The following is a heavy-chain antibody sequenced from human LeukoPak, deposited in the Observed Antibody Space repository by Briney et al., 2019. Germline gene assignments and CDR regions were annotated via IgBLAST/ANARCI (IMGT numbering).Heavy chain of an antibody. CDR3: ARDPRNVGLAP. J-gene: IGHJ5*02. CDR2: ISWHSENI. D-gene: IGHD2-15*01. CDR1: GFTFDDYA. Sequence: PGGSLRLSCAASGFTFDDYAMHWVRQAPGKGLEWVSGISWHSENIDYADSVKGRFTISRDNAKNSLYLQMNSLRVEDTAVYYCARDPRNVGLAPWGQGTLVTVSS. V-gene: IGHV3-9*01.